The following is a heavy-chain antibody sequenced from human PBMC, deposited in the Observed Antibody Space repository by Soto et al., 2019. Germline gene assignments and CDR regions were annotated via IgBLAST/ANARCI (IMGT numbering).Heavy chain of an antibody. Sequence: SGGSLRLSCAASGFTVSNASMSWGRQAPGKGLEWVGRIKSKTDGLTTDYAAPVKGRFTISRDDSKNTLYLQMNSLKTEDTAVYYCTYSYLGDTSPTYYFYYGMDVWGQGTTVTVSS. CDR1: GFTVSNAS. J-gene: IGHJ6*02. V-gene: IGHV3-15*01. CDR3: TYSYLGDTSPTYYFYYGMDV. D-gene: IGHD3-10*01. CDR2: IKSKTDGLTT.